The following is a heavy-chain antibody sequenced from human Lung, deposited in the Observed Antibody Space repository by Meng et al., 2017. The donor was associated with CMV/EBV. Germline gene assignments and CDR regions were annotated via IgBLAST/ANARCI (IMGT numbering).Heavy chain of an antibody. CDR3: ARGEWQQLVEYFFDY. J-gene: IGHJ4*02. V-gene: IGHV3-7*01. Sequence: GESXKISXAASGFTFSSYWMSWVRQAPGKGLEWVANIKQDGSEIYFVDSVKGRFTISRDNAKNSLYLQMNSLRAEDTAVYYCARGEWQQLVEYFFDYWGQGTLVTVSS. CDR2: IKQDGSEI. CDR1: GFTFSSYW. D-gene: IGHD6-13*01.